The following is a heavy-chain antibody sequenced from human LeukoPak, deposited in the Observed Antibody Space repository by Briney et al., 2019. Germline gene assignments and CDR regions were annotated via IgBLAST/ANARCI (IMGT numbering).Heavy chain of an antibody. J-gene: IGHJ3*02. CDR3: ARGKGYYSNDAFDI. V-gene: IGHV3-74*01. CDR2: INSDGSST. Sequence: GGSLRLSCAASGFTFSSYWMHWVRQAPGKGLVWVSRINSDGSSTSYAGSVKGRFTISRDTAKNTLYLQMNSLRAEDTAVYYCARGKGYYSNDAFDIWGQGTMVTVSS. D-gene: IGHD3-22*01. CDR1: GFTFSSYW.